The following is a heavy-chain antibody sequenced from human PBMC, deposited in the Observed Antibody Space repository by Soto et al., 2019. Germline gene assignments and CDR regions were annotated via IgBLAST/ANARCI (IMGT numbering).Heavy chain of an antibody. Sequence: TLSLTCAVYGGSFSGYYWSWIRQPPGKGLEWIGEINHSGSTNYNPSLKSRVTISVDTSKNQFSLKLSSVTAADTAVYYCARRDTPHYGTNGVCYGRPPRNWFDPWGQGTLVTVSS. V-gene: IGHV4-34*01. CDR2: INHSGST. CDR3: ARRDTPHYGTNGVCYGRPPRNWFDP. J-gene: IGHJ5*02. CDR1: GGSFSGYY. D-gene: IGHD2-8*01.